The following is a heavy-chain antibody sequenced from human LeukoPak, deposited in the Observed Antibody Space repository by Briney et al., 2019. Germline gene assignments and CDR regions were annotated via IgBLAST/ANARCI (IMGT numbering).Heavy chain of an antibody. D-gene: IGHD3-16*01. CDR3: VKGSYYDKSESYGMDV. CDR2: ISYDGSNK. CDR1: GFTFSSYA. V-gene: IGHV3-30-3*01. J-gene: IGHJ6*02. Sequence: PGGSLRLSCAASGFTFSSYAMHWVRQAPGKGLEWVAVISYDGSNKYYADSVKGRFIVSRDNSRSALFLQMNSLGADDTAVYYCVKGSYYDKSESYGMDVWGQGTTITVSS.